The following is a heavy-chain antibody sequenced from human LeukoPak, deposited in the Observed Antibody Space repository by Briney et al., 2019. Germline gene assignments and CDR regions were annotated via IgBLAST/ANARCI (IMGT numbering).Heavy chain of an antibody. D-gene: IGHD3-16*02. V-gene: IGHV3-66*01. Sequence: GGSLRLSCAASGLTVSSNYMSWVRQAPGKGLEWVSVIYSGGSTYYADSVKGRFTISRDNSKNTLYLQMNSLRAEDTAVYYCARGEGLGRYLDYWGQGTLVTVSS. J-gene: IGHJ4*02. CDR3: ARGEGLGRYLDY. CDR2: IYSGGST. CDR1: GLTVSSNY.